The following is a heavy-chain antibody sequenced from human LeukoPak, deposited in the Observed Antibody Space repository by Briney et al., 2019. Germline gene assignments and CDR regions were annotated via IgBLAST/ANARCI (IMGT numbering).Heavy chain of an antibody. CDR1: GGSISSSSYY. V-gene: IGHV4-39*01. D-gene: IGHD3-3*01. J-gene: IGHJ5*02. CDR2: IYYSGST. Sequence: SETLSLTCTVSGGSISSSSYYWGWIRQPPGKGLEWIGSIYYSGSTYYNPSLKSRVTISVDTSKNQFSLKLSSVTAADTAVHYCARHGYDLWSGLDNWFDPWGQGTLVTVSS. CDR3: ARHGYDLWSGLDNWFDP.